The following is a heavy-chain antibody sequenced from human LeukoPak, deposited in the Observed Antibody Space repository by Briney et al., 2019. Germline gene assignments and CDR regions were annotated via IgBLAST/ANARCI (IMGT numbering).Heavy chain of an antibody. CDR1: GYSISSGYY. CDR2: TYDSGST. V-gene: IGHV4-38-2*02. Sequence: SETLSLTCTVSGYSISSGYYWGWIRQPPGKGLEWIGSTYDSGSTYYNPSLKSRVTISVDTSKNQFSLKLSSVTAADTAVYYCARDSQTTVLTALSLWGQGTLVTVSS. J-gene: IGHJ4*02. CDR3: ARDSQTTVLTALSL. D-gene: IGHD4-23*01.